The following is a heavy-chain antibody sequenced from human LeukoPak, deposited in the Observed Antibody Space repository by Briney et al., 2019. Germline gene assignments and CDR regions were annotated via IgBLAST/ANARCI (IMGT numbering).Heavy chain of an antibody. J-gene: IGHJ4*02. Sequence: ASVKVSCKASGYTFTGYYMHWVRQAPGQGLEWMGWINPNSGGTNYAQKFQGRVTMTRDTSISTAYMELSRLRSDDTAVYYCAKDLRSGSRSRHFDYWGQGTLVTVSS. D-gene: IGHD1-26*01. CDR2: INPNSGGT. CDR3: AKDLRSGSRSRHFDY. CDR1: GYTFTGYY. V-gene: IGHV1-2*02.